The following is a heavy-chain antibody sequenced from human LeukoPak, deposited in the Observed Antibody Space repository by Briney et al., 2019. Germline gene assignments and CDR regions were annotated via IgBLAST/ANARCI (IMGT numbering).Heavy chain of an antibody. V-gene: IGHV4-34*01. J-gene: IGHJ4*02. CDR3: ASRWGGRDFFDY. D-gene: IGHD3-16*01. Sequence: SETLSLTCAVYGGSFSGYYWSWIRQPPGKGLEWIGEINHSGSTNYNPSLKSRVTISVDTSKNQFSLKLSSVTAADTAVYYCASRWGGRDFFDYWGQGTLVTVSS. CDR2: INHSGST. CDR1: GGSFSGYY.